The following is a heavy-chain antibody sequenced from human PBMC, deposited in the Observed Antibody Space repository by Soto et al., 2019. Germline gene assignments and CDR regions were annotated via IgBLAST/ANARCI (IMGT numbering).Heavy chain of an antibody. CDR1: GGTFSSSG. Sequence: SVKVSCKASGGTFSSSGISWVRQAPGQGLEWMGGIIPVFGRPNYAQRFRGRLTITADESTNTGYMELIDLRSEDTAVYYCAREGSGYNFWGQGTQVTVSS. V-gene: IGHV1-69*13. CDR3: AREGSGYNF. D-gene: IGHD5-12*01. CDR2: IIPVFGRP. J-gene: IGHJ1*01.